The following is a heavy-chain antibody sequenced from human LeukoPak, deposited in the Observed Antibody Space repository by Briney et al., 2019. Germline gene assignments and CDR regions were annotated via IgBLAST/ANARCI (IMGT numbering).Heavy chain of an antibody. CDR1: GFTFSAYH. V-gene: IGHV3-23*01. J-gene: IGHJ4*02. Sequence: GGSLRLSCAASGFTFSAYHINWVRQAPGKGLEWVSAISGSGGSTYYADSVKGRFTISRDNSKNTLYLQMNSLRAEDTAVYYCAKSRRIAAEFPHWGQGTLVTVSS. CDR3: AKSRRIAAEFPH. D-gene: IGHD6-13*01. CDR2: ISGSGGST.